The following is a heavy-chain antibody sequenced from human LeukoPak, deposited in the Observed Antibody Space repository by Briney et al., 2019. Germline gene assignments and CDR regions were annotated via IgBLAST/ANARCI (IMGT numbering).Heavy chain of an antibody. D-gene: IGHD3/OR15-3a*01. CDR3: ARDVRGTGYYEYYFDY. CDR2: IIPILGIA. V-gene: IGHV1-69*04. J-gene: IGHJ4*02. CDR1: GGTFSSYA. Sequence: SVKVSCKASGGTFSSYAITWVRQAPGQGLEWMGRIIPILGIANYAQKFQGRVTIIADKSTSTAYMELSSLRSEDPAVYYCARDVRGTGYYEYYFDYWGQGTLVTVSS.